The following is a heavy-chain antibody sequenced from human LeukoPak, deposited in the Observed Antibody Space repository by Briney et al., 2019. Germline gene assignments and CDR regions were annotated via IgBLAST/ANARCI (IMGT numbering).Heavy chain of an antibody. V-gene: IGHV3-23*01. CDR3: ATATGMATILFSGDFDY. D-gene: IGHD5-24*01. CDR1: GFTFSSYA. Sequence: GGSLRLSCAASGFTFSSYAMSWVRQAPGKGLEWVSAISGSGGSTYYADSVKGRFTISRDNSKNTLYLQMNSLRAEDTALYYCATATGMATILFSGDFDYWGQGTLVTVSS. J-gene: IGHJ4*02. CDR2: ISGSGGST.